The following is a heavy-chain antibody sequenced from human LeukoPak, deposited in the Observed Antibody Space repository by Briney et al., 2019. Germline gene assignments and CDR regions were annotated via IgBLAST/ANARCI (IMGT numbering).Heavy chain of an antibody. CDR1: GYTFTGFY. CDR2: INPSSGGT. D-gene: IGHD5-18*01. V-gene: IGHV1-2*02. J-gene: IGHJ4*02. CDR3: ARLHDGYRYGADY. Sequence: ASVKVSCKASGYTFTGFYMHWVRQAPGQGLEWMGWINPSSGGTNYAQKFQGRVTMTRDTSISTAYMELSRLKSDDTAVYYCARLHDGYRYGADYWGQGTLVTAS.